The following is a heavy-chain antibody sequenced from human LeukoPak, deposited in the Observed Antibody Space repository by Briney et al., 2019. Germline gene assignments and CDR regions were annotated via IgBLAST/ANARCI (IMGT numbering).Heavy chain of an antibody. J-gene: IGHJ5*02. CDR3: ARGPDCTNGVCYNNWFDP. Sequence: GGSLRLSCAASGFTFSSYDMHWVRQATGKGLEWVSAIGTAGDTYYPGSVKGRFTISRENAKNSLYPQMNSLRAGDTAVYYCARGPDCTNGVCYNNWFDPWGQGTLVTVSS. V-gene: IGHV3-13*01. D-gene: IGHD2-8*01. CDR1: GFTFSSYD. CDR2: IGTAGDT.